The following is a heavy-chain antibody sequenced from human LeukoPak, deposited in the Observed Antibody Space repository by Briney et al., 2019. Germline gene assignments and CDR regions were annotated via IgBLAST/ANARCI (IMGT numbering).Heavy chain of an antibody. CDR3: AKDQRGEYYFDY. Sequence: GGSLRLSCAASGFTFSSYAMSWVRQAPGKGLERVSAISGSGGSTYYADSVKGRFTISRDNSKNTLYLQMNSLRAEDTAVYYCAKDQRGEYYFDYWGQGTLVTVSS. D-gene: IGHD3-10*01. J-gene: IGHJ4*02. CDR1: GFTFSSYA. CDR2: ISGSGGST. V-gene: IGHV3-23*01.